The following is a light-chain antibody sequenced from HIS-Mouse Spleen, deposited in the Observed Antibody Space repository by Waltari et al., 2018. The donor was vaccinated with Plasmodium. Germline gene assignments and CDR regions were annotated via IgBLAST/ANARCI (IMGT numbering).Light chain of an antibody. CDR3: QQYNNWPAWT. Sequence: EIVMTQSPATLSVSPGERATLPCRASQSVSSNVAWYQQKPGQAPRLLIYGASTRATGIPARFSGSGSGTEFTLTISSLQSEDFAVYYCQQYNNWPAWTFGQGTKVEIK. J-gene: IGKJ1*01. CDR1: QSVSSN. CDR2: GAS. V-gene: IGKV3-15*01.